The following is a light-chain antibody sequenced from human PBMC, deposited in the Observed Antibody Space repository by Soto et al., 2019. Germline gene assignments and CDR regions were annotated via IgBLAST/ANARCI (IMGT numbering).Light chain of an antibody. CDR2: DVV. Sequence: QSVLTQPASVSGSPGQSITISCIGTSSDVGGFNSVSWYQLRPGTAPKLILYDVVDRPSGVSYRFSGSKSGNTASLTFSGLHAADEADYFCSSYTSTMTNVFGSGTKVTVL. V-gene: IGLV2-14*03. CDR3: SSYTSTMTNV. J-gene: IGLJ1*01. CDR1: SSDVGGFNS.